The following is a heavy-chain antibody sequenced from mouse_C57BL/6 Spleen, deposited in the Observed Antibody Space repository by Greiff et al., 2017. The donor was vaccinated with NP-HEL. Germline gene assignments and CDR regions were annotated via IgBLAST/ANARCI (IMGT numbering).Heavy chain of an antibody. CDR2: INPNNGGT. D-gene: IGHD1-1*01. CDR1: GYTFTDYN. Sequence: VQLQQSGPELVKPGASVKIPCKASGYTFTDYNMDWVKQSHGKSLEWIGDINPNNGGTIYNQKFKGKATLTVDKSSSTAYMELRSLTSEDTAVYYCARVYYGSSWGFAYWGQGTLVTVSA. V-gene: IGHV1-18*01. J-gene: IGHJ3*01. CDR3: ARVYYGSSWGFAY.